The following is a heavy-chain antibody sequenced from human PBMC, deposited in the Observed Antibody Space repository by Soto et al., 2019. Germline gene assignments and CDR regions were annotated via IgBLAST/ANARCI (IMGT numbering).Heavy chain of an antibody. V-gene: IGHV1-69*02. J-gene: IGHJ4*02. Sequence: QVQLVQSGAEVKKPGSSVKVSCKASGGTFSSYTISWVRQAPGQGLEWMGRIIPILGIANYAQKFQGRVTITGDKSTSTAYMELSSLRSEDTAVYYCASLDTAMVNFDYWGQGTLVTVSS. CDR2: IIPILGIA. D-gene: IGHD5-18*01. CDR1: GGTFSSYT. CDR3: ASLDTAMVNFDY.